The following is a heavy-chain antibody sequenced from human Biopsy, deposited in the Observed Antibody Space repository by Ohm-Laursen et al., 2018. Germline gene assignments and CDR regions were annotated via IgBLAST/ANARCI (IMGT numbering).Heavy chain of an antibody. D-gene: IGHD6-19*01. J-gene: IGHJ4*02. CDR1: GYSISSDYR. CDR2: IFKDGHT. Sequence: SETLSLTCSVSGYSISSDYRWGWIRQAPGKTLEWLGNIFKDGHTHYNPSLRSRLIISIDTSKNQFSLMMTSVSGADTAVYFCARVGSGWAPFDKWGPGTLVTGSS. V-gene: IGHV4-38-2*02. CDR3: ARVGSGWAPFDK.